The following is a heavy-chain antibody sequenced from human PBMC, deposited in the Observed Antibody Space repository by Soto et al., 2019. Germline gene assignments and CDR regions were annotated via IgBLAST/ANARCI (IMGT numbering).Heavy chain of an antibody. D-gene: IGHD1-7*01. Sequence: HPGGSLRLSCAASGFTFSSYGMHWVRQAPGKGLEWVAVISYDGSNKYYADSVKGRFTISRDNSKNTLYLQMNSLRAEDTAVYYCAKEGYNWNYEVTFAAWDYYYGMDVWGQGTTVTVSS. CDR2: ISYDGSNK. CDR1: GFTFSSYG. CDR3: AKEGYNWNYEVTFAAWDYYYGMDV. J-gene: IGHJ6*02. V-gene: IGHV3-30*18.